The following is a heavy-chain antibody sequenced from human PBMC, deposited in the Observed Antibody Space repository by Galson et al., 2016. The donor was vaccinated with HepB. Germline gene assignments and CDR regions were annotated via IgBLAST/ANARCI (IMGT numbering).Heavy chain of an antibody. CDR1: GFTFRNYA. CDR3: AKGSGRAGYNCVPIES. V-gene: IGHV3-23*01. Sequence: SLRLSCAASGFTFRNYAMRWVRQAPGKGLEWVASISGSGGDTYIADSVEGRFTISRDNSKNTVDLQMHSLKVEDTAVYFCAKGSGRAGYNCVPIESWGQGTLVPVSS. CDR2: ISGSGGDT. J-gene: IGHJ4*02. D-gene: IGHD1-20*01.